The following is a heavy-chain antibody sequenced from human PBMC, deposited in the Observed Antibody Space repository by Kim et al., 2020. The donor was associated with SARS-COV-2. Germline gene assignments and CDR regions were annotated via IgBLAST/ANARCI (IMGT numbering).Heavy chain of an antibody. V-gene: IGHV3-48*02. CDR1: GFTFSSYS. CDR3: ARGPGEVRGVIIFWYFDL. J-gene: IGHJ2*01. D-gene: IGHD3-10*01. Sequence: GGSLRLSCAASGFTFSSYSMNWVRQAPGKGLEWVSYISSSSSTIYYADSVKGRFTISRDNAKNSLYLQMNSLRDEDTAVYYCARGPGEVRGVIIFWYFDLWGRGTLVTVSS. CDR2: ISSSSSTI.